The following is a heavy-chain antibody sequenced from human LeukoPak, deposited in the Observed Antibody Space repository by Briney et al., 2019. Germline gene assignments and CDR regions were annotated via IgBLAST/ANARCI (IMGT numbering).Heavy chain of an antibody. Sequence: GGSLRLSCAASGFTFSSYWTHWVRQAPGKGLVWVSRINSDGSSTNYADSVKGRFHISRDNAKNTLYLQMNRLRAEDTAVYYCARVGLSSSGWYGHFDYWGQGTLVTVSS. J-gene: IGHJ4*02. CDR3: ARVGLSSSGWYGHFDY. CDR1: GFTFSSYW. CDR2: INSDGSST. D-gene: IGHD6-19*01. V-gene: IGHV3-74*01.